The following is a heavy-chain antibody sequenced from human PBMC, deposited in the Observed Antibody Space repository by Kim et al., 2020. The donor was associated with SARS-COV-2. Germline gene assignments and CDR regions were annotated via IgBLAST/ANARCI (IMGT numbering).Heavy chain of an antibody. CDR1: GYTFTSYA. J-gene: IGHJ6*02. D-gene: IGHD3-9*01. V-gene: IGHV7-4-1*02. CDR3: ARDPFDYDISVWGGGVGGMDV. Sequence: ASVKVSCKASGYTFTSYAMNWVRQAPGQGLEWMGWINTSTGNPTYAQGFTGRFVFSLDTSVSTAYLQISSLKAEDTAVYYCARDPFDYDISVWGGGVGGMDVWGQGTTVTVSS. CDR2: INTSTGNP.